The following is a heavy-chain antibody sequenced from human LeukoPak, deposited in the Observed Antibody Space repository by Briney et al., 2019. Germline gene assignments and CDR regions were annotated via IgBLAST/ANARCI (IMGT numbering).Heavy chain of an antibody. CDR3: ARAAISSWYGGWFDP. CDR2: INPNSGGT. Sequence: GASVKVSCKASGYTFTGYYMHWVRQAPGQGLEWMGWINPNSGGTNYAQKFQGRVTMTRDTSISTAYMELGRLRSDDTAVYYCARAAISSWYGGWFDPWGQGTLVTVSS. D-gene: IGHD6-13*01. CDR1: GYTFTGYY. J-gene: IGHJ5*02. V-gene: IGHV1-2*02.